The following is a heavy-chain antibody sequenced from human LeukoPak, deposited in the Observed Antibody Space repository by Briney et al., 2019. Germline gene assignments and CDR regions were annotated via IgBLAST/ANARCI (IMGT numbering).Heavy chain of an antibody. Sequence: ASVKVSCKASGGTFNNFGISWVRQAPGQGLEWMGVIIPILTTTHYAQKFKGRVTIIADESTSTASLELSSLTSEDTAVYYCAGDPLAASAPGYFDYWGQGTLVTVSS. D-gene: IGHD6-13*01. CDR1: GGTFNNFG. CDR3: AGDPLAASAPGYFDY. V-gene: IGHV1-69*01. CDR2: IIPILTTT. J-gene: IGHJ4*02.